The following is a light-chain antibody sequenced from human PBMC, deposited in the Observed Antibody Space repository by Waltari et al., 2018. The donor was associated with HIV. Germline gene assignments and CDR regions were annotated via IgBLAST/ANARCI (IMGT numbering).Light chain of an antibody. CDR2: GVN. V-gene: IGLV2-14*01. J-gene: IGLJ2*01. Sequence: SALTQPASVSGSPGQSITISCTGDTSDIGIYSLVSWYQKYPDKAPRLIMYGVNTRPSVISYLFSGSKSGNTASLTISALQGDDEADYYCSSYTDSDNLLFGGGTKVTVL. CDR3: SSYTDSDNLL. CDR1: TSDIGIYSL.